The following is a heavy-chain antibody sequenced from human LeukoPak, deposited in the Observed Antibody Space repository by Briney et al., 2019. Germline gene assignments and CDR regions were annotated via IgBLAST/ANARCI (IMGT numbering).Heavy chain of an antibody. Sequence: GGSLRLSCAASGFTFSSYWMSWVRQAPGKGLEWVAVISYDGSNKYYADSVKGRFTISRDNSKNTLYLQMNSLRAEDTAVYYCARDRSQGAFDIWGQGTMVTVSS. V-gene: IGHV3-30*03. CDR2: ISYDGSNK. CDR3: ARDRSQGAFDI. D-gene: IGHD1-26*01. J-gene: IGHJ3*02. CDR1: GFTFSSYW.